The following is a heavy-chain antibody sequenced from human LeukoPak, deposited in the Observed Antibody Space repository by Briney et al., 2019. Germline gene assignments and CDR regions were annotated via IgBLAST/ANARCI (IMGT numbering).Heavy chain of an antibody. CDR2: ISSSGSTI. D-gene: IGHD3-22*01. CDR3: ARTGDSSGYYYGGDAFGI. J-gene: IGHJ3*02. CDR1: GFTFSDYY. Sequence: GGSLRLSCAASGFTFSDYYMSWIRQAPGKGLEWVSYISSSGSTIYYADSVKGRFTISRDNAKNSLYLQMNSLRAEDAAVYYCARTGDSSGYYYGGDAFGIWGQGTMVTVSS. V-gene: IGHV3-11*01.